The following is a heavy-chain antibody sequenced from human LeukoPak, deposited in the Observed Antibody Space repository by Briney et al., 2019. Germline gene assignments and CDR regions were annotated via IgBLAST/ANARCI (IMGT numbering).Heavy chain of an antibody. J-gene: IGHJ6*04. V-gene: IGHV1-69*05. Sequence: ASVNVSCKASGGTFNSNAFTWVRQAPGQGLQWMGGIIPIFGTAGYAQKFQGRVTITTDESTSTVYMHLGSLTSEDTAVYYCARGRGGMRPMGSSWLVDVWGKGTTVTVSS. CDR1: GGTFNSNA. CDR3: ARGRGGMRPMGSSWLVDV. D-gene: IGHD6-13*01. CDR2: IIPIFGTA.